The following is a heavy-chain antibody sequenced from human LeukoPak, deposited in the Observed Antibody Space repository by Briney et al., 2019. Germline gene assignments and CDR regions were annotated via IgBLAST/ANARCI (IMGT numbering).Heavy chain of an antibody. J-gene: IGHJ6*03. V-gene: IGHV4-4*07. Sequence: PSETLSLTCTVSGGSISSYYCIWIRQPAGKGLEWIGGIYTSGSTNYNPSLKSRVTMSVDTSKNQFSLKLSSVTAADTAVYYCARGSRGYSTMRNEVMAVWGNGKTVTMSS. CDR2: IYTSGST. CDR1: GGSISSYY. CDR3: ARGSRGYSTMRNEVMAV. D-gene: IGHD5-18*01.